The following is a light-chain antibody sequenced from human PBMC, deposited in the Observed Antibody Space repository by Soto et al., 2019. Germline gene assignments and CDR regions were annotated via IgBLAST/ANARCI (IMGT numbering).Light chain of an antibody. CDR3: QHYKSYSEA. Sequence: QITQTQYSLSGSVVDRVTITCRASQTISSWLAWYQQKPGKAPKLLIYKASTLKSGVPSRFSGSGSGTEFTLTISSLQPDDFATYYCQHYKSYSEAFCQGTNVDI. CDR1: QTISSW. J-gene: IGKJ1*01. V-gene: IGKV1-5*03. CDR2: KAS.